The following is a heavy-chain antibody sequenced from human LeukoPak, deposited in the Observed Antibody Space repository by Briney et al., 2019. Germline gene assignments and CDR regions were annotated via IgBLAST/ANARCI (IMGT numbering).Heavy chain of an antibody. V-gene: IGHV3-74*01. J-gene: IGHJ4*02. CDR3: AKGLTYNYYDSSGYYGDFDY. CDR1: GFTFSSYW. D-gene: IGHD3-22*01. Sequence: GGSVRLSCAASGFTFSSYWMHGVRQVPNQGLMWVSRINSDETIRGYVDCVNGRFTISRDNAMNALYLQMNSLRPEDTAVYYCAKGLTYNYYDSSGYYGDFDYWGQGTLVTVSS. CDR2: INSDETIR.